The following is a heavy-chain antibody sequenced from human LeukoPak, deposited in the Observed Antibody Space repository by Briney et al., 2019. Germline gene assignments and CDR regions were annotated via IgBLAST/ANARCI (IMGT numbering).Heavy chain of an antibody. V-gene: IGHV3-7*01. D-gene: IGHD3-3*01. CDR3: ARAYYDFWSATPTAIAFDI. CDR2: IKQDGSEK. Sequence: PGGSLRLSCAASGFTFSSYWMSWVRQAPGKGLEWVANIKQDGSEKYYVDSVKGRFTISRDNAKNSLYLQMNSLRAEDTAVYYCARAYYDFWSATPTAIAFDIWGKGTTVTVSS. J-gene: IGHJ6*04. CDR1: GFTFSSYW.